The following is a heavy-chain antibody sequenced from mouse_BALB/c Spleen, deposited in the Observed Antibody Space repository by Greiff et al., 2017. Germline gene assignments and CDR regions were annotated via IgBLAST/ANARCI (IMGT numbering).Heavy chain of an antibody. CDR3: ARHEGSNVNWAWFAY. CDR1: GFTFSSYT. Sequence: EVKVVESGGGLVQPGGSLKLSCAASGFTFSSYTMSWVRQTPEKRLEWVAYISNGGGSTYYPDTVKGRFTISRDNAKNTLYLQMSSLKSEDTAMYYCARHEGSNVNWAWFAYWGQGTLVTVSA. J-gene: IGHJ3*01. V-gene: IGHV5-12-2*01. CDR2: ISNGGGST. D-gene: IGHD4-1*02.